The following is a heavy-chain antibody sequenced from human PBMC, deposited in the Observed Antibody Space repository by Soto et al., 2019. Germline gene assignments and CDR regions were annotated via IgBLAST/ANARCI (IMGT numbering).Heavy chain of an antibody. D-gene: IGHD3-10*01. CDR2: INTDGSRT. CDR3: ARVKSGSYDWFDP. V-gene: IGHV3-74*01. Sequence: TGGSLRLSCAASGFTFSNYWMHWVRQAPGKGLMWVSRINTDGSRTTYADSVKGRFAISRDNAKNTVYLQMNSLRAEDTAVYYCARVKSGSYDWFDPWGQGTLVTVSS. J-gene: IGHJ5*02. CDR1: GFTFSNYW.